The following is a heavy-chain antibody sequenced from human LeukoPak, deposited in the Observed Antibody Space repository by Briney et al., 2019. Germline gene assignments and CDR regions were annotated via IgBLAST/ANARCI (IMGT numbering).Heavy chain of an antibody. V-gene: IGHV3-73*01. D-gene: IGHD2-2*01. CDR3: TRQGGYCSSTSCYHFDY. CDR1: GFTFSGSA. J-gene: IGHJ4*02. CDR2: IKSKANSYAT. Sequence: GGSLRLSCAASGFTFSGSAMHWVRQPPGKGLEWVGRIKSKANSYATAYAASVKGRFTISRDDSKNTAYLQMNSLKTEDTDVYYCTRQGGYCSSTSCYHFDYWGQGTLVTVSS.